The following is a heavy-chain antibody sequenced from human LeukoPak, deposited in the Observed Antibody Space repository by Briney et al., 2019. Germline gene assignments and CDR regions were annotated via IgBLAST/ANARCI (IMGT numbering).Heavy chain of an antibody. J-gene: IGHJ4*02. Sequence: ASVKVSCKASGYTFTDYYIHWVRQAPGQRLEWMGWINPNSGGTSYAQKFQDRVTLTRDTSIRTAYMELSRLTSDDTAVYYCARHPNLDYWGQGTLVFVSS. V-gene: IGHV1-2*02. CDR3: ARHPNLDY. CDR2: INPNSGGT. CDR1: GYTFTDYY.